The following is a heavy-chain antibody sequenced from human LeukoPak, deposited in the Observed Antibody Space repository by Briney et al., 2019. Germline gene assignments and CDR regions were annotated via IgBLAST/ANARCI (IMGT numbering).Heavy chain of an antibody. CDR1: GGSISSSS. D-gene: IGHD3-3*01. J-gene: IGHJ6*03. CDR3: ARGQGDGDFWSGYYYHYYMDV. CDR2: ISSSTSYI. Sequence: ETLSLTCTVSGGSISSSSYYWGWIRQPPGKGLEWLSSISSSTSYIYYVDSVKGRFTISRDNAKNSLYLQMNSLRAEDTAVYYCARGQGDGDFWSGYYYHYYMDVWGKGTTVTVSS. V-gene: IGHV3-21*01.